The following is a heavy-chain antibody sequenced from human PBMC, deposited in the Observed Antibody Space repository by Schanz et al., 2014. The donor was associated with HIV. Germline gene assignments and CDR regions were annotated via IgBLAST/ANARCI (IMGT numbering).Heavy chain of an antibody. CDR1: GFTFSNFA. Sequence: EVPMLESGGGSVQPGGSLRLSCAASGFTFSNFAMSWVRQAPGKGLEWVSSVRGSGVSTFYAGSGKGRFAISRDKSKNTLYLQMNNLRAEDTAIYFCAKDQSARWALPFYYGFDVWGQGTTVTVSS. CDR2: VRGSGVST. CDR3: AKDQSARWALPFYYGFDV. V-gene: IGHV3-23*01. D-gene: IGHD1-26*01. J-gene: IGHJ6*02.